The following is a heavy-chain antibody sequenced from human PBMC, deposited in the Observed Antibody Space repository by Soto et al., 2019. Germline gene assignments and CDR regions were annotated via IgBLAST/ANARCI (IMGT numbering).Heavy chain of an antibody. V-gene: IGHV3-30-3*01. J-gene: IGHJ4*02. CDR2: ISYDGSNK. CDR1: GFAFSSYA. Sequence: QVQLVESGGGVVQPGRSLRLSCAASGFAFSSYAMHWVRQAPGKGLEWVAVISYDGSNKYYADSVKGRFTISRDNSKNTLYLQMNSLRAEDTAVYYCARGGSSWYGSTLYWGQGTLVTVSS. D-gene: IGHD6-13*01. CDR3: ARGGSSWYGSTLY.